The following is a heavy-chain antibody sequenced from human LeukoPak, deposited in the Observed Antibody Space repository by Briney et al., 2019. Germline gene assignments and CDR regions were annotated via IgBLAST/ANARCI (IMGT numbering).Heavy chain of an antibody. J-gene: IGHJ5*02. D-gene: IGHD3-10*01. CDR1: GVSVSVRNYY. CDR3: ARDLYGSGNFLPESP. CDR2: SYYSGST. Sequence: SETLSLTCTVSGVSVSVRNYYWSWIRQPPGKGLEWIGYSYYSGSTMYNPSLSSRVTISVDTSKNQFSLRLTSVTAADTAVYYCARDLYGSGNFLPESPWGQGTLVTVSS. V-gene: IGHV4-61*01.